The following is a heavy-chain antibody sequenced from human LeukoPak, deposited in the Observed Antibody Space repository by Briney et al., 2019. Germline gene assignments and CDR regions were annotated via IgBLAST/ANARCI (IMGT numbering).Heavy chain of an antibody. CDR3: ARRWEITTSERSYNWFDS. V-gene: IGHV1-2*02. J-gene: IGHJ5*01. D-gene: IGHD1-26*01. Sequence: GASVKVSCKASGYTFTAYYIHWVRQAHGQGLEWMGRINPKSGGTNYAQKFQGRVTMTRDTSISTANMELSRLRSDDTAVYFCARRWEITTSERSYNWFDSWGQGTLVTVSS. CDR2: INPKSGGT. CDR1: GYTFTAYY.